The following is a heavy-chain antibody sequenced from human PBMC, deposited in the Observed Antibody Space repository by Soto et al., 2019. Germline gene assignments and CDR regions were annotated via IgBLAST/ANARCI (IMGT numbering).Heavy chain of an antibody. D-gene: IGHD5-12*01. J-gene: IGHJ4*02. CDR3: AKSGGYSGYDAVQYFDY. Sequence: GGSLRLSCAASGFTFSSYAMSWVRQAPGKGLEWVSAISGSGGSTYYADSVKGRFTISRDNSKNTLYLQMNSLRAEDTAVYYCAKSGGYSGYDAVQYFDYWGQGTLVTVSS. V-gene: IGHV3-23*01. CDR1: GFTFSSYA. CDR2: ISGSGGST.